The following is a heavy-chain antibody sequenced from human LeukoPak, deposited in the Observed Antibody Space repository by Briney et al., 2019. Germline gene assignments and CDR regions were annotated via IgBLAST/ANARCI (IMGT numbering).Heavy chain of an antibody. CDR3: ARGLHLYYYYMDV. CDR2: FNWNGGST. Sequence: TGGSLRLSCAASGFTFDDYGMSWVRQAPGKGREWVSGFNWNGGSTGYADSVKGRFTISRDNAKNSLYLQMNSLRAEDTALYYCARGLHLYYYYMDVWGKGTTVTVSS. CDR1: GFTFDDYG. J-gene: IGHJ6*03. V-gene: IGHV3-20*04.